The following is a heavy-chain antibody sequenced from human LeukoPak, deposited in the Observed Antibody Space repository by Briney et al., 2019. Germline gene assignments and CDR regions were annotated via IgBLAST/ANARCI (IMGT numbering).Heavy chain of an antibody. Sequence: GGSMRLSCAASGFTFSSYAMHWVRQAPGKGPEYVSAISSNGGSPYYGNSVEGRFTISRDNSKNTLYLQMGSLRAEDTAVYYCASNMMGKRYFDYWGQGTLVTVSS. CDR1: GFTFSSYA. V-gene: IGHV3-64*01. J-gene: IGHJ4*02. CDR2: ISSNGGSP. CDR3: ASNMMGKRYFDY. D-gene: IGHD3-16*01.